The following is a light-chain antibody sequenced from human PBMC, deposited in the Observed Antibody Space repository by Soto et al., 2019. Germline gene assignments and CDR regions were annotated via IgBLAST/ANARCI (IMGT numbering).Light chain of an antibody. Sequence: EIVLTQSPVTLSLSPGERATLSCRASQSVSTYLAWYQQKPGQAPSLLIYDASNRATDTPARFTGSGSGTDFTLTISSLEPDDFAVYYCQQRSNWPVFTFGPGTRVDIK. V-gene: IGKV3-11*01. CDR3: QQRSNWPVFT. J-gene: IGKJ3*01. CDR2: DAS. CDR1: QSVSTY.